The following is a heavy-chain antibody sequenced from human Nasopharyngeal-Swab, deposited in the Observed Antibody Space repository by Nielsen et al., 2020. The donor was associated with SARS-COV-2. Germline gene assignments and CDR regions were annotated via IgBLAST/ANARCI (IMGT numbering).Heavy chain of an antibody. D-gene: IGHD6-19*01. CDR2: ISAYSGST. J-gene: IGHJ4*02. CDR3: ARASIGLVRD. V-gene: IGHV1-18*04. CDR1: GYTFTNYG. Sequence: ASVKVSCKASGYTFTNYGITWVRQAPGQGLEWMGWISAYSGSTNYAQKLQGRVTMTTDTSTSTAYMELRSLRSDDTAVYYCARASIGLVRDWGQGTLVTVSS.